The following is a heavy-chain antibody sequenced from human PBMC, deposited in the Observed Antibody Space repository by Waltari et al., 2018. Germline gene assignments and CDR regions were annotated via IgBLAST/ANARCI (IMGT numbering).Heavy chain of an antibody. J-gene: IGHJ4*02. V-gene: IGHV4-30-4*08. CDR1: GGSISSGDYY. CDR2: IYYSGST. CDR3: ARLPGYSSGWYDY. Sequence: QVQLQESGPGLVKPSQPLSLTCTVSGGSISSGDYYWSWIRQPPGKGLEWIGYIYYSGSTYYNPSLKNRVTISVDTSKNQFSLKLSSVTAADTAVYYCARLPGYSSGWYDYWGQGTLVTVSS. D-gene: IGHD6-19*01.